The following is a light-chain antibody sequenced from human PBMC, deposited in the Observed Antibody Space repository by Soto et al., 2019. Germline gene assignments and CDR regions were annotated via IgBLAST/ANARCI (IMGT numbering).Light chain of an antibody. J-gene: IGKJ5*01. Sequence: EIVLTQSPGTLSLSPWDTSTLSCMSRQSVSSRYLGWYQQRPGQAPRLLIYGASTRATGIPDRFSGDGSVTHFTLTISRLEAEDFVMYYCQQYGSSPITFGQGTRLEIK. CDR1: QSVSSRY. V-gene: IGKV3-20*01. CDR2: GAS. CDR3: QQYGSSPIT.